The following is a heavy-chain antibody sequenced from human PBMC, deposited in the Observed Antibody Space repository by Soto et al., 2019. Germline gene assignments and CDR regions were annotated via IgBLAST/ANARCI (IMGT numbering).Heavy chain of an antibody. Sequence: EVQLLESGGNLVQPGGSLRLSCAASGFTFIRHAMSWVRQAPGEGLEWVSTLDAGDTTYYADSVKGRFTISRDNARNTLSLLMNSLRVEDTAVYYCAKDPRAYSTHMGYFSDHWGQGTLVTVSS. V-gene: IGHV3-23*01. CDR1: GFTFIRHA. CDR2: LDAGDTT. D-gene: IGHD6-13*01. CDR3: AKDPRAYSTHMGYFSDH. J-gene: IGHJ4*02.